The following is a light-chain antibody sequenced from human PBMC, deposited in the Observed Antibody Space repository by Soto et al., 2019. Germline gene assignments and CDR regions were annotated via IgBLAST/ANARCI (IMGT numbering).Light chain of an antibody. CDR3: QQYGSSPYT. V-gene: IGKV3-20*01. CDR1: QSVSNNY. J-gene: IGKJ2*01. CDR2: GAS. Sequence: EIVLTQSPGTLSLSPGERATLSCRASQSVSNNYLAWYQQKPGQAPRLLIYGASSRATGIPDRFSDSGSGTDFNLTISRLEPEDFAVYYCQQYGSSPYTFGQGNQLEIK.